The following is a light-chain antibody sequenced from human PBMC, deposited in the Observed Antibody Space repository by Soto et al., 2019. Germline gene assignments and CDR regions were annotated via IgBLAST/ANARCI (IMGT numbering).Light chain of an antibody. CDR2: EVT. CDR1: SSDVGTYDD. CDR3: SSSTIGSTYV. J-gene: IGLJ1*01. V-gene: IGLV2-14*01. Sequence: QSALTQPASVSASPGQSITISCTGTSSDVGTYDDVSWYRQHPGKAPRLLIYEVTNRPSGVSNRFSGSKSGDTASLTISGLQAEDEGDYYCSSSTIGSTYVFGSGTKVTVL.